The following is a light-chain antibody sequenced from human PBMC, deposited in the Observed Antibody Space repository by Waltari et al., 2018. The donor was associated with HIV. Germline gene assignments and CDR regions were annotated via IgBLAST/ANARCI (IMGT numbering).Light chain of an antibody. V-gene: IGKV3D-15*01. J-gene: IGKJ4*01. Sequence: ETVMTQSPATLSVSPGERATLSCRASQNVNIKLAWYQHKPGQAPRLLIYAASTRATGSPASFSGSGSGSEFTLTISSLQSEDVAVYYCQQYDTWPLTFGGGTKVEI. CDR1: QNVNIK. CDR2: AAS. CDR3: QQYDTWPLT.